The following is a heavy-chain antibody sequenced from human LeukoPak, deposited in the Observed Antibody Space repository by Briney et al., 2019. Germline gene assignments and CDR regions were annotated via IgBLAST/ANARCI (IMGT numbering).Heavy chain of an antibody. CDR2: LNPNSGGI. D-gene: IGHD3-22*01. CDR3: ARGRSYYDGSDYHETGFDY. V-gene: IGHV1-2*07. CDR1: GYTFTGYF. J-gene: IGHJ4*02. Sequence: ASVKVSCKASGYTFTGYFIHWVRQAPGQGLEWMGWLNPNSGGINDYAHKFQGRVTMTRDTSISTAYMELSGLRSDDTALYFCARGRSYYDGSDYHETGFDYWGQGTLVTVSS.